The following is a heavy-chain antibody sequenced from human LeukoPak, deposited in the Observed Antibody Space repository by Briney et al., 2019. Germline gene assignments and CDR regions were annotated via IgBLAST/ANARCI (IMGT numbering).Heavy chain of an antibody. Sequence: SVKVSCKASGGTFSSYAISWVRQAPGQGLEWMGGIIPIFGTANYAQKFQGRVTITADESTGTAYMELSSLRSEDTAVYYCARTRPITIFGVVEPDYWGQGTLVTVSS. D-gene: IGHD3-3*01. CDR1: GGTFSSYA. V-gene: IGHV1-69*13. CDR2: IIPIFGTA. J-gene: IGHJ4*02. CDR3: ARTRPITIFGVVEPDY.